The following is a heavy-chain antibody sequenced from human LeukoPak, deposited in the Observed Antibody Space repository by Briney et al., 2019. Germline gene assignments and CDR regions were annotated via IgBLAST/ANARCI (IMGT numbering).Heavy chain of an antibody. D-gene: IGHD3-3*01. V-gene: IGHV4-39*01. Sequence: SETLSLTCTVSGGSISSSSDYWSWIRQPPGKGLEWIGSIYYRGSTYYNPSLKSRVTISVDTSKNQFSLKLSSVTAADTAVYYCAGQNYDEVNYYYYGLDVWGQGTTVTVSS. CDR2: IYYRGST. CDR3: AGQNYDEVNYYYYGLDV. J-gene: IGHJ6*02. CDR1: GGSISSSSDY.